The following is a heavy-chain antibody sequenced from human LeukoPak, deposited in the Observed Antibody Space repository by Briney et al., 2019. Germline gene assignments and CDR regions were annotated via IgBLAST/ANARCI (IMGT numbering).Heavy chain of an antibody. CDR1: GFTFSIYA. V-gene: IGHV3-30-3*01. Sequence: GRSLRLSCAASGFTFSIYAMHWVRQAPGKGLEWVAVISYDGSNKYYADSVKGRFTISRDNSKNTLYLQMNSLRAEDTAVYYCARTREPNSYYYDSSGYYFDYWGQGTLVTVSS. CDR2: ISYDGSNK. CDR3: ARTREPNSYYYDSSGYYFDY. D-gene: IGHD3-22*01. J-gene: IGHJ4*02.